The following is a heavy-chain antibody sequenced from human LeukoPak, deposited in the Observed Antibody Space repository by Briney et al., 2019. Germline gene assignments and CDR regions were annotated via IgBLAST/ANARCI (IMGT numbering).Heavy chain of an antibody. J-gene: IGHJ4*02. Sequence: PSETLSLTCTVSGGSISSSSYYWGWIRQPPGKGLEWIGSIYHSGSTYYNPSLKSRVTISVDTSKNQFSLKLSSVTAGDTAVYYCARGVARSSKFHFSYYFDYWGQGTLVTVSS. V-gene: IGHV4-39*07. CDR1: GGSISSSSYY. D-gene: IGHD6-6*01. CDR3: ARGVARSSKFHFSYYFDY. CDR2: IYHSGST.